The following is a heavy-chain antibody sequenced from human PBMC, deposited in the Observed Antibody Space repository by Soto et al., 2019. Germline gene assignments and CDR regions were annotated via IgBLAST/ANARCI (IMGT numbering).Heavy chain of an antibody. Sequence: GGSLRLSCAASGFTFSSYAMHWVRQAPGKGLEWVAVISYDGSNKYYADSVKGRFTISRDNSKNTLYLQMNSLRAEDTAVYYCARGVYSSSSYYFDYWGQGTLVTVSS. J-gene: IGHJ4*02. D-gene: IGHD6-6*01. CDR2: ISYDGSNK. CDR3: ARGVYSSSSYYFDY. V-gene: IGHV3-30-3*01. CDR1: GFTFSSYA.